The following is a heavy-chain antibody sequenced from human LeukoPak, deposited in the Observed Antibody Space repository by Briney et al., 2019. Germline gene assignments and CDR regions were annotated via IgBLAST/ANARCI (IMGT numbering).Heavy chain of an antibody. CDR3: AREGRGIAATKRMYYFDY. D-gene: IGHD6-13*01. CDR2: ISSDTSYI. Sequence: GGSLRLSCAASGFTFVSSAMNWVRQAPGKGLEWVSSISSDTSYIYYADSMKGRFTISRDNAKNSLYLQMNSLRAEDTAVYYCAREGRGIAATKRMYYFDYWGQGTLVTVSS. V-gene: IGHV3-21*01. J-gene: IGHJ4*02. CDR1: GFTFVSSA.